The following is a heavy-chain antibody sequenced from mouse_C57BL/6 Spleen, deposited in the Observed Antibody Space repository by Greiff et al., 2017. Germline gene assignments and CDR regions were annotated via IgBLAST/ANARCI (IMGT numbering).Heavy chain of an antibody. D-gene: IGHD1-1*01. CDR3: ACSYYYGSSRYFDV. CDR1: GYTFTSYW. Sequence: QVQLQQPGAELVMPGASVKLSCKASGYTFTSYWMHWVKQRPGQGLEWIGELDPSDSYTNYNQKFKGKSTLTVDKSSSTAYMQLSSLTSEDSAVYYCACSYYYGSSRYFDVWGTGTTVTVSS. V-gene: IGHV1-69*01. J-gene: IGHJ1*03. CDR2: LDPSDSYT.